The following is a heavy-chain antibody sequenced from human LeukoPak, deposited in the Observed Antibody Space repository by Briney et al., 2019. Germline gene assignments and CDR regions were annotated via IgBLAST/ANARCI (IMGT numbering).Heavy chain of an antibody. V-gene: IGHV3-21*01. CDR2: ISSSSSYI. J-gene: IGHJ3*02. D-gene: IGHD6-6*01. CDR3: AREYSSSSDAFDI. Sequence: GGSLRLSCAASGFTFSSYSMNWVRQAPGKGLEWVSSISSSSSYIYYADSVKGRFTISRDNAKNSLYLQMNSLRAEDTAVYYCAREYSSSSDAFDIWGQGTMVTVSS. CDR1: GFTFSSYS.